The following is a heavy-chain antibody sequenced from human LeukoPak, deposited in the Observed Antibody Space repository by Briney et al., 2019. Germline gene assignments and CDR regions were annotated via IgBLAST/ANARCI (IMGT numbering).Heavy chain of an antibody. CDR1: GFTFSSYA. D-gene: IGHD3-10*01. V-gene: IGHV3-23*01. Sequence: PGGSLTLSCAASGFTFSSYAMSWVRQAAGKGLEWVAAISGSGGSTYYAHSVKGRFTIPRDNPKNTLYLQRTSLRAEDRAVYYCAKGWGLRWFGELNAGPDVWGQGTTVTVSS. CDR2: ISGSGGST. CDR3: AKGWGLRWFGELNAGPDV. J-gene: IGHJ6*02.